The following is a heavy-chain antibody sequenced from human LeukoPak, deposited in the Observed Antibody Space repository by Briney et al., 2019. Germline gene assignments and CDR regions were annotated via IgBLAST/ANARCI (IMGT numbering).Heavy chain of an antibody. Sequence: PSETLSLTCTVSGGSISSSSYYWGWIRQPPGKGLEWIGSIYYSGSTYYNPSLKSRVTISVDTSKNQFSLKLSSVTAADTAVYYCARDAEHLFWGQGTLVTVSS. CDR2: IYYSGST. CDR1: GGSISSSSYY. V-gene: IGHV4-39*07. CDR3: ARDAEHLF. J-gene: IGHJ4*02. D-gene: IGHD2-21*01.